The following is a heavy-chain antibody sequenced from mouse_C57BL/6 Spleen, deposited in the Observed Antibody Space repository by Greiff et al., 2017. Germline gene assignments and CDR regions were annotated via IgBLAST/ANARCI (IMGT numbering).Heavy chain of an antibody. CDR2: ISDGGSYT. CDR1: GFTFSSYA. J-gene: IGHJ3*01. V-gene: IGHV5-4*01. Sequence: EVPRVASGGGLVKPGGSLKLSCAASGFTFSSYAMSWVRQTPEKRLEWVATISDGGSYTYYPDNVMGRFPIFRDNAKKNLYLQKSHLTSEDTAIYYCGRGEDFFAYWGQGTMLTVSA. CDR3: GRGEDFFAY.